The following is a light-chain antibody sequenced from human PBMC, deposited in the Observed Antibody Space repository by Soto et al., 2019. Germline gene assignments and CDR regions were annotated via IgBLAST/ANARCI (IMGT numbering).Light chain of an antibody. V-gene: IGKV1-27*01. Sequence: DIQMTQSPTSLSASVGDRVTITCRASQGISNYVAWYQQIPGKAPKLPIYAASTLQSGVPSRFSGSGSGTDFTLTINGLQPEDVATYSCQKYSSVPVFGPGTKVEIK. CDR3: QKYSSVPV. J-gene: IGKJ3*01. CDR1: QGISNY. CDR2: AAS.